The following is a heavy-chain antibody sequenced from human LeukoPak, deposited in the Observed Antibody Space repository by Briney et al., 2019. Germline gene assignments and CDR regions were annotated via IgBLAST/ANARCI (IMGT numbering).Heavy chain of an antibody. J-gene: IGHJ6*03. Sequence: ASVKVSCKASGYTFTSYDINWVRQATGQGLEWMGWMNPNSGNTGYAQKFQGRVTITADESTSTAYMELSSLRSEDTAVYYCAKNPARRYCSGGSCYSRCYYYYMDVWGKGTTVTISS. V-gene: IGHV1-8*03. D-gene: IGHD2-15*01. CDR1: GYTFTSYD. CDR2: MNPNSGNT. CDR3: AKNPARRYCSGGSCYSRCYYYYMDV.